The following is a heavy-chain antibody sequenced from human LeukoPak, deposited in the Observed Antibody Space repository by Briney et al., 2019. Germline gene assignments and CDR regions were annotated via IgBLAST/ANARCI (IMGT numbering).Heavy chain of an antibody. CDR2: IYSGGSA. CDR3: ARANYGDYYFDY. CDR1: GFTVISNY. D-gene: IGHD4-17*01. Sequence: GGSLRLSCAASGFTVISNYMSWVRQAPGKGLEWVSVIYSGGSAYYADSVKGRFTISRDNSKNTLYLQMNSLRAEDTAVYYCARANYGDYYFDYWGQGTLVTVSS. V-gene: IGHV3-66*01. J-gene: IGHJ4*02.